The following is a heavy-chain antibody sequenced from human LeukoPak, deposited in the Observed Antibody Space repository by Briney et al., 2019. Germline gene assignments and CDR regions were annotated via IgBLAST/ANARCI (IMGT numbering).Heavy chain of an antibody. V-gene: IGHV1-46*01. CDR1: GYTFTSYA. J-gene: IGHJ3*02. CDR2: INPSGGST. CDR3: ARSPSRGVFTMVRGAPSTKSAFDI. Sequence: GASVKVSCKASGYTFTSYAMNWVRQAPGQGLEWMGIINPSGGSTSYAQKFQGRVTMTRDMSTSTVYMELGSLRSEDTAVYYCARSPSRGVFTMVRGAPSTKSAFDIWGQGTMVTVSS. D-gene: IGHD3-10*01.